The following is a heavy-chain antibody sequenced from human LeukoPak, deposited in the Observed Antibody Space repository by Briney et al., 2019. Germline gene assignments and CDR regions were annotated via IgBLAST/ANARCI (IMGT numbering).Heavy chain of an antibody. V-gene: IGHV3-66*02. CDR3: AKPYSSSWTYYYFDY. Sequence: GGSLRLSCAASGFTVSNNYMSWVRQAPGKGLEWVSVIYSGGSTYYADSVKGRFTISRDNSKNTLYLQMNSLRAEDTAVYYCAKPYSSSWTYYYFDYWGQGTLVTVSS. D-gene: IGHD6-13*01. CDR1: GFTVSNNY. J-gene: IGHJ4*02. CDR2: IYSGGST.